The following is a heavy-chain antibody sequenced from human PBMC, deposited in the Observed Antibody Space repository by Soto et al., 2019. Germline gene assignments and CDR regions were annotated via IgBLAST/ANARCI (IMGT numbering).Heavy chain of an antibody. Sequence: HPGGSLRLSCTASGFTFGDYAMSWFRQAPGKGLEWVGFIRSKAYGGTTEYAASVKGRFTISRDDSKSIAYLQMNSLKTEDTAVYYCTRARGLAAKIDAFDIWGQGTMVTVSS. CDR1: GFTFGDYA. V-gene: IGHV3-49*03. CDR3: TRARGLAAKIDAFDI. CDR2: IRSKAYGGTT. D-gene: IGHD6-19*01. J-gene: IGHJ3*02.